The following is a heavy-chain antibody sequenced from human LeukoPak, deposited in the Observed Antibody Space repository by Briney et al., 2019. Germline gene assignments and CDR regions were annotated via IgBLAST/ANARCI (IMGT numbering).Heavy chain of an antibody. D-gene: IGHD2-21*02. CDR3: ARGVCGGDCYFGY. CDR2: IIPIFGIA. V-gene: IGHV1-69*04. CDR1: GGTFSSYA. J-gene: IGHJ4*02. Sequence: SVKVSCKASGGTFSSYAISWVRQAPGQGLEWMGRIIPIFGIANYAQKFQGRVTITADKSTSTAYMELSSLRSEDTAVYYCARGVCGGDCYFGYWGQGTLVTVSS.